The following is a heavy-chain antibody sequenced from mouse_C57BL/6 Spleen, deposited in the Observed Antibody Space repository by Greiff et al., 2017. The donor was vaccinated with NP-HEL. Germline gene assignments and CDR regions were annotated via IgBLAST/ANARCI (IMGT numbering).Heavy chain of an antibody. J-gene: IGHJ4*01. CDR2: ISSGSSTI. CDR3: ARDEKTSYAMDY. V-gene: IGHV5-17*01. Sequence: EVQVVESGGGLVKPGGSLKLSCAASGFTFSDYGMHWVRQAPEKGLEWVAYISSGSSTIYYADTVKGRFTISRDNAKNTLFLQMTSLRSEDTAMYYCARDEKTSYAMDYWDQGTSVTVSS. CDR1: GFTFSDYG.